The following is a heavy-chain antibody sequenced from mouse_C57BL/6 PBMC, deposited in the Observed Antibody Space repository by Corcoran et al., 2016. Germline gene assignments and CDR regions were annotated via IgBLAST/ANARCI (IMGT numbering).Heavy chain of an antibody. D-gene: IGHD1-1*01. CDR2: INPNNGGT. V-gene: IGHV1-26*01. CDR1: GYTFTDYY. Sequence: EVQLQQSGPELVKPGASVKISCKASGYTFTDYYMNWVKQSHGKSLEWIGDINPNNGGTSYNQKFKGKATLTVDKSSSTAYMELRSLTSEDSAVYYCARSGYYYGSPDYWGQGTSVTVSS. J-gene: IGHJ4*01. CDR3: ARSGYYYGSPDY.